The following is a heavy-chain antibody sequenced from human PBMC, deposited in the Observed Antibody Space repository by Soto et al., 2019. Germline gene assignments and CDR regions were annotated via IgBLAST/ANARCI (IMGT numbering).Heavy chain of an antibody. Sequence: QVQLVQSGAEVKKPGASVKVSCKASGYTCTSYGISWVRQAPGQGLEWMGWISAYNGNTNYAQKLQGRVTMTTDTPTSTAYMEVRSLRSDDTAVYYCARSSGTSYIWFDPWGQGTLVTVSS. CDR2: ISAYNGNT. D-gene: IGHD1-26*01. V-gene: IGHV1-18*01. CDR3: ARSSGTSYIWFDP. CDR1: GYTCTSYG. J-gene: IGHJ5*02.